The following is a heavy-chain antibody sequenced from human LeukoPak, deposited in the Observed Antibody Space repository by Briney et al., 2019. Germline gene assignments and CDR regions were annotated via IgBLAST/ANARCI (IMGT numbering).Heavy chain of an antibody. J-gene: IGHJ5*02. CDR1: GGSISSSSYY. Sequence: PSETLSLTCTVSGGSISSSSYYWGWIRQPPGKGLEWIGSIYYSGSTYYNPSLKSRVTISVDTSKNQFSLKLSSVTAADTAVYYCARARGYCSGGSCYGWFDPWGQGTLVTVSS. V-gene: IGHV4-39*07. CDR3: ARARGYCSGGSCYGWFDP. CDR2: IYYSGST. D-gene: IGHD2-15*01.